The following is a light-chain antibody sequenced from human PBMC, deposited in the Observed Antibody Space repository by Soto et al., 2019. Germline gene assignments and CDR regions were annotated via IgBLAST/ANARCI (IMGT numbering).Light chain of an antibody. Sequence: DIQMTQSPSSLSASVGDRVTITCRASQSISRYLNWYQQKPGEAPKLPICGASSLQSGVPSWFSGSGSGTDFPLTIISLQPEDFAHYYFQKTYSTPRTFAKGTKVELK. J-gene: IGKJ1*01. V-gene: IGKV1-39*01. CDR2: GAS. CDR1: QSISRY. CDR3: QKTYSTPRT.